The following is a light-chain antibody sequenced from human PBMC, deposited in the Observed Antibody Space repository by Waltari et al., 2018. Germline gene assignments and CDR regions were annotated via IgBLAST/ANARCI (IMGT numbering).Light chain of an antibody. CDR3: MFWPNNVWV. CDR1: SDTNVDDFI. Sequence: QPVLIQPLSSSASPGEFASLTCTLPSDTNVDDFIIYWYHQKPGSPPRFLLYYKSDSEKAQGSGVPSRFSGSKDASANAAILLISGLHSEDEADYYCMFWPNNVWVFGGETKLTVL. CDR2: YKSDSEK. V-gene: IGLV5-37*01. J-gene: IGLJ3*02.